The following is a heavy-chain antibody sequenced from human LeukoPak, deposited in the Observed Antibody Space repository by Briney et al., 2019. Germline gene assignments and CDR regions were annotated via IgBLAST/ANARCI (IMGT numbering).Heavy chain of an antibody. CDR1: GYSISSGYY. D-gene: IGHD5-24*01. V-gene: IGHV4-38-2*02. CDR3: ARDARDGYNSNLDS. CDR2: IYHSGST. J-gene: IGHJ4*02. Sequence: SETLSLTCAVSGYSISSGYYWGWIRQPPGKGLEWSGSIYHSGSTYYNPSLKSRVTISVDTSKNQFSLKLSSVTAADTGVYYCARDARDGYNSNLDSWGQGTLVTVSS.